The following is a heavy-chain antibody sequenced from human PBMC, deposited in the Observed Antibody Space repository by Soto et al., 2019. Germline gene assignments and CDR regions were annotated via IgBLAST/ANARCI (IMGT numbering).Heavy chain of an antibody. CDR1: GDSISSYY. J-gene: IGHJ4*02. CDR2: IFYSGST. V-gene: IGHV4-59*08. D-gene: IGHD6-13*01. CDR3: ARHRSASSWFFY. Sequence: SETLSLTCTVSGDSISSYYWSWIRQPPGKGLEWIGYIFYSGSTNYNPSLKSRLTMSVDTSNNQFSLKLNSVTAADTALYYCARHRSASSWFFYWGQGTLVTVSS.